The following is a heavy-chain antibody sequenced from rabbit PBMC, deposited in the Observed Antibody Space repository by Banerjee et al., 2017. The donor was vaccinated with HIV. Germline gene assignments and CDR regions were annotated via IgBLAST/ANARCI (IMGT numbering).Heavy chain of an antibody. J-gene: IGHJ6*01. CDR1: GFDFSAYTF. D-gene: IGHD1-1*01. CDR2: IDSGSRDFT. V-gene: IGHV1S40*01. CDR3: ARDTSSSFSSYGMDL. Sequence: LVEYGGDLVQPGASLTLTCTASGFDFSAYTFMCWVRQAPGKGLEWIACIDSGSRDFTYFASWAKGRFTISKTSSTTVTLQMTSLTAADTATYFCARDTSSSFSSYGMDLWGPGTLVTVS.